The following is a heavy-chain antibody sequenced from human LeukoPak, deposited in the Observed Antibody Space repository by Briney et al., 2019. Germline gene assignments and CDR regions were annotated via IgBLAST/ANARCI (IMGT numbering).Heavy chain of an antibody. J-gene: IGHJ6*04. Sequence: XYGXSXVRQAPGXGLXWVSGINWNGASTGYADSVKGRFTISRDNSKNSLYLQMNSLRAEDTALYYXXXXXXXXXXXXXXXFXXXXMDVWGXGXTVTVSS. CDR2: INWNGAST. V-gene: IGHV3-20*03. CDR1: XYG. CDR3: XXXXXXXXXXXXXXFXXXXMDV.